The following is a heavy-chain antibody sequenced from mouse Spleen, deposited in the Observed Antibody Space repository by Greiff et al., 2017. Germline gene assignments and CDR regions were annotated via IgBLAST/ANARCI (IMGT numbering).Heavy chain of an antibody. CDR3: ARSTDWDLDY. J-gene: IGHJ2*01. Sequence: VQLQQSGPELVKPGASVKISCKASGYTFTDYYMNWVKQSHGKSLEWIGDINPNNGGTSYNQKFKGKATLTVDKSSSTAYMELRSLTSEDSAVYYCARSTDWDLDYWGQGTTLTVSS. CDR1: GYTFTDYY. V-gene: IGHV1-26*01. D-gene: IGHD4-1*01. CDR2: INPNNGGT.